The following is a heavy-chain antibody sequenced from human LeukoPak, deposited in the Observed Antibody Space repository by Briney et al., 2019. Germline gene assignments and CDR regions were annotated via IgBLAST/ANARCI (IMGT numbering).Heavy chain of an antibody. Sequence: GGSLRLSCAASGFTFSSYAMSWVRQAPGKGVEWVSAISGSGGSTYYADSVKGRFTISRDNSKNTLYLQMNSLRAEDTAVYYCAKVPFGELLSWYYFDYWGQGTLVTVSS. CDR3: AKVPFGELLSWYYFDY. D-gene: IGHD3-10*01. CDR1: GFTFSSYA. V-gene: IGHV3-23*01. J-gene: IGHJ4*02. CDR2: ISGSGGST.